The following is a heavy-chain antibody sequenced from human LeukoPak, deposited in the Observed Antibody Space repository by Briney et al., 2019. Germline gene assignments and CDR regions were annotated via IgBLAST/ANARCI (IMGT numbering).Heavy chain of an antibody. Sequence: ASVTVSCKASGYTFTSYGISWVRHAHGQGLDWKGLISAYNDNRNYEQKLHGKVSMTTDKFTNTAYMELRSLRSDDTAVYYCARDDLHGDLDFDYWGQGTLVTVSS. J-gene: IGHJ4*02. D-gene: IGHD4-17*01. CDR1: GYTFTSYG. CDR3: ARDDLHGDLDFDY. CDR2: ISAYNDNR. V-gene: IGHV1-18*04.